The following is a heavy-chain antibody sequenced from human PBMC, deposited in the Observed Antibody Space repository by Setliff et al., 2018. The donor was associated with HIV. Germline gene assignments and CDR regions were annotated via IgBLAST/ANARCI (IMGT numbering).Heavy chain of an antibody. J-gene: IGHJ4*02. CDR3: ARWGSGSYERVFDY. V-gene: IGHV3-7*01. CDR2: VKQDGTET. Sequence: GGSLRLSCEASGFNFDLYGFHWVRQAPGKGLESVANVKQDGTETLYVDSVKGRFTISRDNANNLVYLQMNSLRVEDTAVYFCARWGSGSYERVFDYWGQGMLVTVSS. D-gene: IGHD1-26*01. CDR1: GFNFDLYG.